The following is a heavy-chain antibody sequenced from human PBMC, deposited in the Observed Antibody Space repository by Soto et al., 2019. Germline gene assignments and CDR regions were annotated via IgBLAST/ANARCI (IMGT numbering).Heavy chain of an antibody. CDR3: AKETGFWSGNAAIKPLYYYYGMDV. V-gene: IGHV3-23*01. D-gene: IGHD3-3*01. CDR2: ISGSGGST. Sequence: GGSLRLACAASGFTFSSYAMSWVRQAPGKGLEWVSAISGSGGSTYYADSVKGRFTISRDNSKNTLYLQMNSLRAEDTAVYYCAKETGFWSGNAAIKPLYYYYGMDVWGQGTTVTVSS. CDR1: GFTFSSYA. J-gene: IGHJ6*02.